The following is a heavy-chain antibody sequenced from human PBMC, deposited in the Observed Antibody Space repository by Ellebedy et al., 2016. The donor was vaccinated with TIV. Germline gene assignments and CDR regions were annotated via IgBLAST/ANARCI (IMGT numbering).Heavy chain of an antibody. CDR3: ARVGSGLQVTTPHFDY. V-gene: IGHV1-46*01. D-gene: IGHD3-22*01. CDR2: INPSVGST. J-gene: IGHJ4*02. Sequence: AASVKVSCKTSGYTFTSHFMHWVRQAPGQGLEWMGIINPSVGSTNYAQKFQGRVTMTRDTSTSTVYMELSRLRSEDTAMYYCARVGSGLQVTTPHFDYWGQGTLVTVSS. CDR1: GYTFTSHF.